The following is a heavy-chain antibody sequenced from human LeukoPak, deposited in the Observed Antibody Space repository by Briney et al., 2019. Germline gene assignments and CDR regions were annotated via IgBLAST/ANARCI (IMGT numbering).Heavy chain of an antibody. D-gene: IGHD1-26*01. Sequence: GGSLRLSCAASGFIFSSYGMHWVRQAPGKGVEWVTFIRFDGSNTYYSDSVKGRFTISRDNSKNTLYLQMNSLRAEDTAVYYCARGGSYLSAFDIWGQGTMVTVSS. CDR3: ARGGSYLSAFDI. J-gene: IGHJ3*02. CDR2: IRFDGSNT. V-gene: IGHV3-30*02. CDR1: GFIFSSYG.